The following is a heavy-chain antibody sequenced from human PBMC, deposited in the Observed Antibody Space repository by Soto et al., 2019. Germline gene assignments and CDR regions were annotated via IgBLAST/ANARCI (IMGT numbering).Heavy chain of an antibody. Sequence: PSETLSLTCTVSGGSIGGRASHWGWIRQPPGRGLAWIGSFDYSGGVSYCESSLGRVTILVDATANRFSLSLDSVTAADTAVYYCAIAPGIDGAGPDYWGQGTLVTVSS. CDR2: FDYSGGV. V-gene: IGHV4-39*02. CDR3: AIAPGIDGAGPDY. CDR1: GGSIGGRASH. D-gene: IGHD1-26*01. J-gene: IGHJ4*02.